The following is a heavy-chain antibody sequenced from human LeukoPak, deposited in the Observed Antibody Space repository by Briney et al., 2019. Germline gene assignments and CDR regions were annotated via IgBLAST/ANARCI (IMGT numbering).Heavy chain of an antibody. V-gene: IGHV4-4*07. J-gene: IGHJ5*02. D-gene: IGHD2-15*01. CDR2: IYTSGST. CDR3: ARDVGYCSGGSCPPRYPNWFDP. Sequence: SETLSLTCTVSNGSINSYSWSWIRQPAGKGLEWIGRIYTSGSTNYNPSLKSRVTISVDTSKNQFSLKLSSVTAADTAVYYCARDVGYCSGGSCPPRYPNWFDPWGQGTLVTVSS. CDR1: NGSINSYS.